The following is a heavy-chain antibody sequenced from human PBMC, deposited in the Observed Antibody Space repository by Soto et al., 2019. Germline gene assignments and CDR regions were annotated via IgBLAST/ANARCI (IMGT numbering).Heavy chain of an antibody. CDR3: ARDRPDSLFERTYYYGMDV. Sequence: GGSLRLSCAASGFTFSSYAMHWVRQAPGKGLEWVAVISYDGSNKYYADSVKGRFTISRDNSKNTLYLQMNSLRAEDTAVYYCARDRPDSLFERTYYYGMDVWGQGTTVTVSS. CDR1: GFTFSSYA. D-gene: IGHD3-3*01. V-gene: IGHV3-30-3*01. J-gene: IGHJ6*02. CDR2: ISYDGSNK.